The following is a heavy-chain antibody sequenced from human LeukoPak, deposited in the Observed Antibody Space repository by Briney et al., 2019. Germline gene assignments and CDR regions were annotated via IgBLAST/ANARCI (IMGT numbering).Heavy chain of an antibody. D-gene: IGHD6-25*01. CDR1: GGSFSGYY. J-gene: IGHJ5*02. CDR2: INHSGTI. CDR3: ATIAAADPYNWFDP. V-gene: IGHV4-34*01. Sequence: PSETLSLTCAVYGGSFSGYYWSWIRQPPGKGLEWIGEINHSGTINYNPSLKSRVTISVDTSKNQFSVKLSSVTAADTAVYYCATIAAADPYNWFDPWGQGTLVTVSS.